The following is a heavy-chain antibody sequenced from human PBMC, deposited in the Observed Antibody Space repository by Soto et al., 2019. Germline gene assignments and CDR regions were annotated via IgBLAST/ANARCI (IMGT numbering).Heavy chain of an antibody. Sequence: PSETLSLPCTVSGGSISSGNYYWSWIRQPPGKGLEWIGFISYGGSTYYSASLKSRFTISVDTSKNQFSLNLSFVTAADTAVYYCATLESPGAQRDDFDCRAQRSLVTVSA. CDR2: ISYGGST. D-gene: IGHD3-3*01. CDR1: GGSISSGNYY. J-gene: IGHJ4*02. V-gene: IGHV4-30-4*01. CDR3: ATLESPGAQRDDFDC.